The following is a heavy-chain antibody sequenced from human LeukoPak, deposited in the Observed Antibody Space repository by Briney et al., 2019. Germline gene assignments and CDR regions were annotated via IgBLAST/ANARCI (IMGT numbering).Heavy chain of an antibody. J-gene: IGHJ4*02. Sequence: PGGSLRLSCAASGFTVSSNYMSWVRQAPGKGLEWVSVIYSGGSTYYADSVKGRFTISRDNSKNTLHLQMNSLRAEDTAVYYCARSLQQQPFDYWGQGTLVTVSS. CDR2: IYSGGST. V-gene: IGHV3-66*01. CDR3: ARSLQQQPFDY. CDR1: GFTVSSNY. D-gene: IGHD6-13*01.